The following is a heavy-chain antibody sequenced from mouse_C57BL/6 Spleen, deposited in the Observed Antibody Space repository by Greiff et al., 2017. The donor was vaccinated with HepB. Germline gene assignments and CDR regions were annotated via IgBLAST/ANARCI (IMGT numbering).Heavy chain of an antibody. V-gene: IGHV1-52*01. J-gene: IGHJ2*01. CDR3: ARKGSYDY. D-gene: IGHD1-1*01. CDR2: IDPSDSET. CDR1: GYTFTSYW. Sequence: QVQLKQSEAELVRPGSSVKLSCKASGYTFTSYWMHWVKQRPIQGLEWIGNIDPSDSETHYNQKFKDKATLTVDKSSSTAYMQLSSLTSEDSAVYYCARKGSYDYWGQGTTLTVSS.